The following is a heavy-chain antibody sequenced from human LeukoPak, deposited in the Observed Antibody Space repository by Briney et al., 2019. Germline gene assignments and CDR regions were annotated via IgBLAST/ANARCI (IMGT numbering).Heavy chain of an antibody. V-gene: IGHV1-2*02. Sequence: ASVKVSCKASGYTFTGYYMHWVRQAPGQGLEWMGWINPNSGGTNYAQKFQGRVTKTRDTSISTAYMELSRLRSDDTAVYYCARERIYYYGSGETDWGQGTLVTVSS. J-gene: IGHJ4*02. CDR2: INPNSGGT. CDR1: GYTFTGYY. D-gene: IGHD3-10*01. CDR3: ARERIYYYGSGETD.